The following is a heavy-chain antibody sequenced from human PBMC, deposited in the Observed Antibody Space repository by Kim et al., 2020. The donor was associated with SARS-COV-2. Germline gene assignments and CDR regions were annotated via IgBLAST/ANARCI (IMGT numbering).Heavy chain of an antibody. Sequence: ASVKVSCKASGYTFTSYYMHWVRQAPGQGLEWMGIINPSGGSTSYAQKFQGRVTMTRDTSTSTVYMELSSLRSEDTAVYYCAGESRGGFVVVTAEYFDYWGQGTLVTVSS. CDR3: AGESRGGFVVVTAEYFDY. CDR2: INPSGGST. CDR1: GYTFTSYY. J-gene: IGHJ4*02. D-gene: IGHD2-21*02. V-gene: IGHV1-46*01.